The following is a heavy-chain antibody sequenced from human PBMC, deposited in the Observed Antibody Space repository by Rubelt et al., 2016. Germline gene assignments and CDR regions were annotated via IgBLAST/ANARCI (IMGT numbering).Heavy chain of an antibody. CDR2: IHHSGRT. D-gene: IGHD3-10*01. CDR1: GGSISGFH. V-gene: IGHV4-59*01. CDR3: ARNIGSRLNAFDI. J-gene: IGHJ3*02. Sequence: QVQLQESGPGLVKPSETLSLTCTVSGGSISGFHWNWIRQSPGRELEWIGFIHHSGRTYYNPSLNSRVTILFDTSKSQFSLILGAVTAADTAVYYCARNIGSRLNAFDIWGQGTVVTGSS.